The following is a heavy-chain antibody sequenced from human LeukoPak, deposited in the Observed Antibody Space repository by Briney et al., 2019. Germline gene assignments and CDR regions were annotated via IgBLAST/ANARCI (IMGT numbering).Heavy chain of an antibody. J-gene: IGHJ4*02. Sequence: GGSLRLSCAASGFTFSRYAMSWVRQAPGKGLEGVSAISGSGGSTYYADSVNGRFTISKDNSKTTLYLQMNSLRAEDTAVYYCARVGLTVTVDYWGQGTLVTVSS. CDR3: ARVGLTVTVDY. CDR1: GFTFSRYA. D-gene: IGHD4-17*01. V-gene: IGHV3-23*01. CDR2: ISGSGGST.